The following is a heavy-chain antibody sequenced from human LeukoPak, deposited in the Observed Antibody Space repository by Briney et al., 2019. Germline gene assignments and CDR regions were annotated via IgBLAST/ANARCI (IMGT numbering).Heavy chain of an antibody. CDR2: MNPNSGNT. CDR1: GYTFTSYD. Sequence: ASVKVSCKASGYTFTSYDINWVRQATGQGLEWMGWMNPNSGNTGYAQKFQGRVTITRNTSISTAYMELSSLRSEDTAVYYCARETMVRGVIRDAFDIWGQGTMVTVSS. V-gene: IGHV1-8*03. CDR3: ARETMVRGVIRDAFDI. J-gene: IGHJ3*02. D-gene: IGHD3-10*01.